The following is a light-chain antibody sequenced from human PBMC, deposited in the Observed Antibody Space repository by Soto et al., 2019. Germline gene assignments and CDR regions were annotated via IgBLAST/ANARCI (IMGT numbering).Light chain of an antibody. V-gene: IGKV3D-20*01. CDR1: QSLGSDY. Sequence: EIVLTQSPGTLSLSPGERATLSCGASQSLGSDYLAWYQQKPGLAPRLLIFDASSRATGIPDRFSGSGSGGDFTLTISRLEPEDFAVYYCQHYGSAPYAFGQGTRLEI. J-gene: IGKJ2*01. CDR3: QHYGSAPYA. CDR2: DAS.